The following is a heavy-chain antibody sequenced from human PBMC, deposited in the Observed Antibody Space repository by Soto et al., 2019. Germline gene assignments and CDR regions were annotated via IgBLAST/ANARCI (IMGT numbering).Heavy chain of an antibody. CDR3: ARPSSYDSSGYYPYYYYYGMDV. V-gene: IGHV5-51*01. CDR1: GYSFTSYW. CDR2: IYPGDSDT. D-gene: IGHD3-22*01. J-gene: IGHJ6*02. Sequence: GESLKISCKGSGYSFTSYWIGWVRQMPGKGLEWMGIIYPGDSDTRYSPSFQGQVTISADKSISTAYLQWSSLKASDTAMYYCARPSSYDSSGYYPYYYYYGMDVWGQGTTVTVSS.